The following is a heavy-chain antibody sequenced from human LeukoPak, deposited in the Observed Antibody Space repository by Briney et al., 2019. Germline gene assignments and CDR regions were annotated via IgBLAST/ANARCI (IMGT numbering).Heavy chain of an antibody. CDR3: ARGSYSSSSLLSY. Sequence: SETLSLTCTVSGGSISSYYWSWIRQPPGKGLEWIGYIYYSGSTSYNPSLERRVTMSVDTSKNQFSLRLSSVTAADTAVYYCARGSYSSSSLLSYWGQGTLVTVSS. CDR1: GGSISSYY. J-gene: IGHJ4*02. V-gene: IGHV4-59*08. D-gene: IGHD6-6*01. CDR2: IYYSGST.